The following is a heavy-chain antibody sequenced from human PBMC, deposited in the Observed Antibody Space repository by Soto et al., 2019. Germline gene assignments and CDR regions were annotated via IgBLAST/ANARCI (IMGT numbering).Heavy chain of an antibody. CDR1: GGAISSPGYY. Sequence: QVRLQESGPGLVKPSKTLSLTCSVSGGAISSPGYYWTWIRQQPGKSLEWIGHIFHSGTTSYNPSLQSRVTISSETSENQCSLNLTSVPAADTAVYFCATGRWGAYGSPAGWFAPWGRGTLVSVSS. J-gene: IGHJ5*02. D-gene: IGHD3-16*01. CDR2: IFHSGTT. CDR3: ATGRWGAYGSPAGWFAP. V-gene: IGHV4-31*03.